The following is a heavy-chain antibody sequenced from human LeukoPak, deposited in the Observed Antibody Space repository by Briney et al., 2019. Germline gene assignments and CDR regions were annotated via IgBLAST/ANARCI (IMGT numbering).Heavy chain of an antibody. CDR2: IDHRGDT. CDR1: GGSFSRYY. V-gene: IGHV4-34*01. D-gene: IGHD5-24*01. J-gene: IGHJ4*03. CDR3: ARGATISETGYFDF. Sequence: SETLSLTCAVYGGSFSRYYWSWIRQSPGKGLEWIAEIDHRGDTNYNPSVKSRVTISVDTSKNQFALKVRSLSAADTAVYYCARGATISETGYFDFWGQGTLVTVSS.